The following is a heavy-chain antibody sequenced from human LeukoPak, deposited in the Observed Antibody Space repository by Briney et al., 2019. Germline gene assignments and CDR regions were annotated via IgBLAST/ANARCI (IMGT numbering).Heavy chain of an antibody. Sequence: ASVKVSCKASGGTFTSYAISWVRQAPGQGLEWMGGIIPIFGTANYAQKFQGRVTITADESTSTAYMELSSLRSEDTAVYYCATLITDIVATMTFFDYWGQGTLVTVSS. V-gene: IGHV1-69*13. CDR1: GGTFTSYA. D-gene: IGHD5-12*01. CDR3: ATLITDIVATMTFFDY. CDR2: IIPIFGTA. J-gene: IGHJ4*02.